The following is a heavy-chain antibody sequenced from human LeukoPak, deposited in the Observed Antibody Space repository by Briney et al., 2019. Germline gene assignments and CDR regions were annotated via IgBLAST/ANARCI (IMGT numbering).Heavy chain of an antibody. CDR1: GGSISSYY. CDR3: ARESSSFAFDI. D-gene: IGHD6-19*01. Sequence: PSETLSLTCTVSGGSISSYYWSWILQPPGKGLEWIGYIYYSGSTNYNPSLKSRVTISVDTSKNQFSLKLSSVTAADTAVYYCARESSSFAFDIWGQGTMVTVSS. V-gene: IGHV4-59*01. J-gene: IGHJ3*02. CDR2: IYYSGST.